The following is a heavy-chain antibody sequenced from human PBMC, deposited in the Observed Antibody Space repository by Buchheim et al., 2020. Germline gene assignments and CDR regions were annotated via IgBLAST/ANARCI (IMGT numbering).Heavy chain of an antibody. CDR1: GFTFSSYE. V-gene: IGHV3-48*03. J-gene: IGHJ6*02. CDR3: ARSLRLPYDYIWGSYRFGYYYGMDV. Sequence: EVQLVESGGGLVQPGGSLRLSCAASGFTFSSYEMNWVRQAPGKGLEWVSYISSSGSTIYYADSVKGRFTISRDNAKNSLYLQMNSLRAEETAVYYCARSLRLPYDYIWGSYRFGYYYGMDVWGQGTT. CDR2: ISSSGSTI. D-gene: IGHD3-16*02.